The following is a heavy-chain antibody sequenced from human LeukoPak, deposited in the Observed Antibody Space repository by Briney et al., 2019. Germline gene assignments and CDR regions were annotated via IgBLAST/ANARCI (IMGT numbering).Heavy chain of an antibody. D-gene: IGHD1-26*01. CDR2: IYYSGIT. Sequence: SETLSLTCTVSGGSISTYYWSWIRQPPGKGLEWIGYIYYSGITNYSPSLKSRVTMSVDTSKNQFSLNVNSVTAADTAVYYCARYGRLRSSQSNWFDPRGQGTLVTVSS. CDR3: ARYGRLRSSQSNWFDP. V-gene: IGHV4-59*08. CDR1: GGSISTYY. J-gene: IGHJ5*02.